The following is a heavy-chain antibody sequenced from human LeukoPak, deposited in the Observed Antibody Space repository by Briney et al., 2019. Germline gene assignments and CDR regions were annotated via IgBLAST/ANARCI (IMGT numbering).Heavy chain of an antibody. CDR2: IKPDGSEK. J-gene: IGHJ4*02. CDR3: ARSGYTYGWDY. Sequence: GGSLRLSCAPSGFTFSCYWMSWVRQAPGKGLEWVANIKPDGSEKHYVDSLKGRFTISRDNAKNSLSLQMNGLRADDTAVYYCARSGYTYGWDYWGQGTLVTVSS. D-gene: IGHD5-18*01. V-gene: IGHV3-7*01. CDR1: GFTFSCYW.